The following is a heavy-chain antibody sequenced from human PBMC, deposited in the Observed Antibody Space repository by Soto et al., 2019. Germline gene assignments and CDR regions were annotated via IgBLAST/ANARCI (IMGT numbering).Heavy chain of an antibody. CDR3: AKKILSSSWIDY. V-gene: IGHV4-39*01. CDR2: IYYSGST. CDR1: GGSISSSSYY. D-gene: IGHD6-13*01. Sequence: PSETLSLTCTVSGGSISSSSYYWGWIRQPPGKGLEWIGSIYYSGSTYYNPSLKSRVTISVDTSKNQFSLKLSSVAAADTAVYYCAKKILSSSWIDYWGQGTLVTVSS. J-gene: IGHJ4*02.